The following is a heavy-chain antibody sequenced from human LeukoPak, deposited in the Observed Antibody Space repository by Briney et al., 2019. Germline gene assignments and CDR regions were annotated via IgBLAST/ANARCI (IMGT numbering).Heavy chain of an antibody. V-gene: IGHV4-59*02. CDR1: GGSVSIYY. CDR3: ARAVPVTMTDPFDR. J-gene: IGHJ3*01. CDR2: IYSSGNT. D-gene: IGHD3-22*01. Sequence: PSETLSLTCTVSGGSVSIYYWNWIRQSPGKGLEWIGYIYSSGNTKYNPPLKSRVTISVDTSRNEFSLRLTSVTAADTAVYYCARAVPVTMTDPFDRCGQGTMVTVSS.